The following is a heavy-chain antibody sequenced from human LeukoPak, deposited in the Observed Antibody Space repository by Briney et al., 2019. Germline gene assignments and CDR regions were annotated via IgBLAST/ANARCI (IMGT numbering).Heavy chain of an antibody. CDR2: ISYDGSNK. V-gene: IGHV3-30*18. Sequence: GRSLRLSCAASGFTFSSYGMHWVRQAPGKGLEWVAVISYDGSNKYYADSMKGRFTISRDNSKNTLYLQMNSLRAEDTAVYYCAKVHPPLYGMDDWGQGTTVTVSS. J-gene: IGHJ6*02. CDR1: GFTFSSYG. CDR3: AKVHPPLYGMDD.